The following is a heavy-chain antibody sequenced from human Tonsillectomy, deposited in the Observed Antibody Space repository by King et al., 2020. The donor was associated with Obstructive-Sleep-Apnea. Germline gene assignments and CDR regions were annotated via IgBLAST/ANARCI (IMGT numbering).Heavy chain of an antibody. Sequence: VQLQQWGAGLLKPSETLSLTCAVYGGSFSGYYWSWIRQPPGKGLEWIGEINHSGSTNYNPSLKSRVTISVDTSKNQFSLKLSSVTAADTAVYYCARGREIGYISSWRGRNNWFDPWGQGTLVTVSS. J-gene: IGHJ5*02. CDR3: ARGREIGYISSWRGRNNWFDP. V-gene: IGHV4-34*01. D-gene: IGHD6-13*01. CDR1: GGSFSGYY. CDR2: INHSGST.